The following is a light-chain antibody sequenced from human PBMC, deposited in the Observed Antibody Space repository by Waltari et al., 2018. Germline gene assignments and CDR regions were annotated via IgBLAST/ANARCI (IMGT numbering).Light chain of an antibody. CDR1: ESLLHSSGYNY. CDR2: LAS. J-gene: IGKJ4*01. V-gene: IGKV2-28*01. Sequence: DIVMTQSPLSLAVTPGEPASISCRSSESLLHSSGYNYLDWYLQKPGQSPQLLFYLASNRASGVPDRFSGSKSGNPASLTVSGLQAEDEAEYYCASYASYNTLVFGGGTK. CDR3: ASYASYNTLV.